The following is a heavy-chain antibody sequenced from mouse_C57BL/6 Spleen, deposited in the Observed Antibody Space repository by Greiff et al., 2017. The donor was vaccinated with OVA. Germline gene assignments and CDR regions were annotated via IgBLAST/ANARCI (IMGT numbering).Heavy chain of an antibody. CDR3: TREDYGRRYFDY. CDR2: ISSGGDYI. D-gene: IGHD1-1*01. CDR1: GFTFSSYA. Sequence: VHLVESGEGLVKPGGSLKLSCAASGFTFSSYAMSWVRQTPEKRLEWVAYISSGGDYIYYADTVKGRFTISRDNARNTLYLQMSSLKSEDTAMYYCTREDYGRRYFDYWGQGTTLTVSS. J-gene: IGHJ2*01. V-gene: IGHV5-9-1*02.